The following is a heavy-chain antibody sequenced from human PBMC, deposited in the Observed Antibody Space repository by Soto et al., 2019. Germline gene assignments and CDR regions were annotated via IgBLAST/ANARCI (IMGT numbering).Heavy chain of an antibody. Sequence: QVQLVESGGGVVQPGRSLRLSCAASGFTFSSYGMHWVRQAPGKGLEWVAVISYDGSNKYYADSVKGRFTISRDNSKNTLYLQMNSLRAEDTAVYYCAKSTAAAGRRWFDPWGQGTLVTVSS. CDR1: GFTFSSYG. CDR2: ISYDGSNK. V-gene: IGHV3-30*18. D-gene: IGHD6-13*01. CDR3: AKSTAAAGRRWFDP. J-gene: IGHJ5*02.